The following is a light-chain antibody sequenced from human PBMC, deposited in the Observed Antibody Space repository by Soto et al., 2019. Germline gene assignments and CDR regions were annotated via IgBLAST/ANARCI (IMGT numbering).Light chain of an antibody. CDR2: DAS. V-gene: IGKV3-11*02. Sequence: AQSPATLSFSPGERATLSCKASQDVSIFLAWYQQKPGQAHRLLIHDASNRANGVPARFSGSGSGRDVTLTLTCLEPEDFSVYYEKQRSTCLYTFGQGIKPE. J-gene: IGKJ2*01. CDR3: KQRSTCLYT. CDR1: QDVSIF.